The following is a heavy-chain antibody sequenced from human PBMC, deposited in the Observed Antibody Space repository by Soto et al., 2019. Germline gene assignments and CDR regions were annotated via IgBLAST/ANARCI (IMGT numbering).Heavy chain of an antibody. CDR1: GFTFSSYS. V-gene: IGHV3-21*01. D-gene: IGHD3-16*02. CDR2: ISSSSSYI. Sequence: EVQLVESGGGLVKPGGSLRLSCAASGFTFSSYSMNWVRQAPGKGLEWVSSISSSSSYIYYADSVKGRFTISRDNAKNSLYLQMNSLRAEDTAVYYCARGYYDYVWGSYLHNYYFDYWGQGTLVTVSS. CDR3: ARGYYDYVWGSYLHNYYFDY. J-gene: IGHJ4*02.